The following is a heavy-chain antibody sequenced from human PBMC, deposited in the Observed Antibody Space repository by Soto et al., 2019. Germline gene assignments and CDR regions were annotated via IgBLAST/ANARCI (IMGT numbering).Heavy chain of an antibody. Sequence: ASVKVSCKASGYTFTSYGISWVRQAPGQGLEWMGWISAYNGNTNYAQKPQGRVTMTTDTSTSTAYMELRSLRSDDTAVYYCARAPGIWGYVGFPQGAYGMDVWGQGTTVTVSS. J-gene: IGHJ6*02. CDR1: GYTFTSYG. CDR2: ISAYNGNT. V-gene: IGHV1-18*01. CDR3: ARAPGIWGYVGFPQGAYGMDV. D-gene: IGHD5-12*01.